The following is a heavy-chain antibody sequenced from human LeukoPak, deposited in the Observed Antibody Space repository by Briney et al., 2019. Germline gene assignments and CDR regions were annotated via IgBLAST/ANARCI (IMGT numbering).Heavy chain of an antibody. CDR1: GASISNFY. CDR2: MLYSGST. V-gene: IGHV4-59*08. D-gene: IGHD3-16*02. CDR3: ARSDIWGSYRFLDY. Sequence: PSETLSLTCTVSGASISNFYWSWIRQAPGQGLEWIGYMLYSGSTNQKPSLRSRVTISVDTSKNQVSLKLSSVTAADTAVCYCARSDIWGSYRFLDYWGQGILVTVSS. J-gene: IGHJ4*01.